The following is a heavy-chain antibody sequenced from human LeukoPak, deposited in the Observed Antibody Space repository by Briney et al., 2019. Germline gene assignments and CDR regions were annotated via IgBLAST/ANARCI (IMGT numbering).Heavy chain of an antibody. Sequence: GGSLRLSCAASGFTFSSYNMNWVRQAPGKVLEWVSFISSSSSTIYYADSVKGRFTISRDNAKNSLYLQMNSLRAEDTAVYYCARDGSYFSSGWFDPWGQGTLVTVSS. D-gene: IGHD1-26*01. CDR2: ISSSSSTI. V-gene: IGHV3-48*04. CDR1: GFTFSSYN. J-gene: IGHJ5*02. CDR3: ARDGSYFSSGWFDP.